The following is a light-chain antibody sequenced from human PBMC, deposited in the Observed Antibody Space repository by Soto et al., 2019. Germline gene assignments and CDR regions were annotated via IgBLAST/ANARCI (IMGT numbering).Light chain of an antibody. CDR3: QQWFT. Sequence: TQSPSTLSASVGERVTITCRASQSVSSYLAWYQQKPGQAPRLLIYGESSRATGIPDRFSGSGSGTDFTLTISRLEHEDFAVYYCQQWFTFGPGTKVDIK. J-gene: IGKJ3*01. CDR2: GES. V-gene: IGKV3-20*01. CDR1: QSVSSY.